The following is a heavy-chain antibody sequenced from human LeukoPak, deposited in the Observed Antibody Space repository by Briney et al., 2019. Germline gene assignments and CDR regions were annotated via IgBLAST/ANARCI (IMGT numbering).Heavy chain of an antibody. Sequence: GGSLRLSCAASGFTFSTFSTNWVRQAPGKGLEWVSSISGSSNYIFYADSVKGRFTISRDNAKNSLYLQMNSLRAEDTAVYYCARASSSWYYFDYWGQGTLVTVSS. CDR1: GFTFSTFS. CDR3: ARASSSWYYFDY. CDR2: ISGSSNYI. V-gene: IGHV3-21*01. D-gene: IGHD6-13*01. J-gene: IGHJ4*02.